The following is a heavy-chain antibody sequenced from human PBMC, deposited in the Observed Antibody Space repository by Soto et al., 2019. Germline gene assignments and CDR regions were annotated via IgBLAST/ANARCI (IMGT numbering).Heavy chain of an antibody. CDR1: GFTFSSYA. J-gene: IGHJ6*02. V-gene: IGHV3-23*01. D-gene: IGHD3-10*01. CDR3: AKGVYGSGSYSVYYYYGMDV. CDR2: ISGSGGST. Sequence: GGSLRLSCAASGFTFSSYAMSWVRQAPGKGLEWVSAISGSGGSTYYADSVKGRFTISRDNSKNTLYLQMNSLRAEDTAVYYCAKGVYGSGSYSVYYYYGMDVWGQGTTVTVSS.